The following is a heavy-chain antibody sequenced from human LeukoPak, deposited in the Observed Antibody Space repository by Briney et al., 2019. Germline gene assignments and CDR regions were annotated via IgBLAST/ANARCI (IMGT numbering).Heavy chain of an antibody. Sequence: GGSLRLSCAASGFTFDDYAMHWVRQAPGKGLEWVSGISWNSGSIGYADSVKGRFTISRDNAKNSLYLQMNSLRVEDTAVYYCASMGYYYDSSGYYRYWGQGTLVTVSS. CDR3: ASMGYYYDSSGYYRY. CDR1: GFTFDDYA. J-gene: IGHJ4*02. CDR2: ISWNSGSI. V-gene: IGHV3-9*01. D-gene: IGHD3-22*01.